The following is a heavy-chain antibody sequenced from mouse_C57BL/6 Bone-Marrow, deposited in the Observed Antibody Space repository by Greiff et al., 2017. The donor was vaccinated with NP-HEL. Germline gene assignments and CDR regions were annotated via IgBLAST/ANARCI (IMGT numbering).Heavy chain of an antibody. CDR3: ARGAY. J-gene: IGHJ3*01. CDR2: IYPGDGDT. V-gene: IGHV1-80*01. CDR1: GYEFSNYW. Sequence: QVQLQQSGAELVKPGASVKISCKASGYEFSNYWMHWVKQRPGKGLEWIGQIYPGDGDTNYNGKFKDKATLTADKSSSTAYMQLSRLYPEDSAVYFCARGAYWGQGTLGTVSA.